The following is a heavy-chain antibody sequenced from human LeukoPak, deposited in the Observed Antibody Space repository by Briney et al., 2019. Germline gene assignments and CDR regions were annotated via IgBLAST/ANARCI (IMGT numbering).Heavy chain of an antibody. CDR2: IYYSGST. CDR3: ARLYGAATLFDY. V-gene: IGHV4-59*01. CDR1: GGSISSYY. D-gene: IGHD6-25*01. J-gene: IGHJ4*02. Sequence: SETLSLTCTVSGGSISSYYWSWIRQPPGKGLEWIGYIYYSGSTNYNPSLKSRVTISVDTSKNQFSLKLSSVTAADTAVYYCARLYGAATLFDYWGQGTLVTVSS.